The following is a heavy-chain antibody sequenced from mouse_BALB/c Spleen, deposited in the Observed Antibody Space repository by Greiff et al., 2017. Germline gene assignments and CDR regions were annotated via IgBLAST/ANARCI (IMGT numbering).Heavy chain of an antibody. J-gene: IGHJ4*01. V-gene: IGHV5-17*02. CDR1: GFTFSSFG. Sequence: EVQRVESGGGLVQPGGSRKLSCAASGFTFSSFGMHWVRQAPEKGLEWVAYISSGSSTIYYADTVKGRFTISRDNPKNTLFLQMTSLRSEDTAMYYCARRTARATGDYAMDYWGQGTSVTVSS. CDR2: ISSGSSTI. D-gene: IGHD3-2*01. CDR3: ARRTARATGDYAMDY.